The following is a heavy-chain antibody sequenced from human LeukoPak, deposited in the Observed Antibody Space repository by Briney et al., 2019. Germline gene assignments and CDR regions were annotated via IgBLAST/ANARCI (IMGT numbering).Heavy chain of an antibody. CDR3: ARDVCSSSSCYDY. CDR2: IYNSGSA. V-gene: IGHV4-61*08. J-gene: IGHJ4*02. D-gene: IGHD2-15*01. CDR1: GGSVSSGGYY. Sequence: SETLSLTCTVSGGSVSSGGYYWSWIRQPPGKGLEWIGYIYNSGSANYNPSLKSRVTISVDTCKNQFSLKLSSVTAADTAVYYCARDVCSSSSCYDYWGQGTLVTVSS.